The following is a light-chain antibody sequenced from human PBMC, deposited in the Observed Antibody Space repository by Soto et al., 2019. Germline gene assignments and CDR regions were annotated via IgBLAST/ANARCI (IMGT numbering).Light chain of an antibody. V-gene: IGKV3-15*01. CDR1: QRVYSN. CDR2: GAS. Sequence: EILMTQPPDTLSVSPGETATLSCRASQRVYSNLAWYQQRPGQAPRLLIYGASTRATGVPARFSGRGSGTEFTLTISSLQSEDFAVYYCQQYTNWPPNTFGQGTRLEIK. CDR3: QQYTNWPPNT. J-gene: IGKJ5*01.